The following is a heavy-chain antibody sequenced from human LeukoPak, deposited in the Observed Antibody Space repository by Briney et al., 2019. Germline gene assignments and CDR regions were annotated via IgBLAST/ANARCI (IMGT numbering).Heavy chain of an antibody. J-gene: IGHJ4*02. CDR3: ARLSGYYYSPWYFDY. D-gene: IGHD3-22*01. CDR1: GGSISSYY. CDR2: IYYSGST. Sequence: SETLSLTCTVSGGSISSYYWSWIRQPPGKGLEWIGYIYYSGSTNCNPSLKSRVTISVDTSKNQFSLKLSSVTAADTAVYYCARLSGYYYSPWYFDYWGQGTLVTVSS. V-gene: IGHV4-59*01.